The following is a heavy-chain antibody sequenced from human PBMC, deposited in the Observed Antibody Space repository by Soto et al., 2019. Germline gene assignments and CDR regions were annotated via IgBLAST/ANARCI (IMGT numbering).Heavy chain of an antibody. CDR2: IYYSGST. J-gene: IGHJ5*02. CDR1: GGSISSSSYY. CDR3: ARGGMGWFDP. V-gene: IGHV4-39*01. Sequence: QLQLQESGPGLVKPSETLSLTCTVSGGSISSSSYYWGWIRQPPGKGLEWIGSIYYSGSTYHNPSLKSRVTISVDTSKNQFSLKLSSVTAADTAVYYCARGGMGWFDPWGQGTLVTVSS.